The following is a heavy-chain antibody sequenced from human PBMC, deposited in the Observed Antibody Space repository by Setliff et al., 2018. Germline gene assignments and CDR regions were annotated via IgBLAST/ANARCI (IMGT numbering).Heavy chain of an antibody. Sequence: SETLSLTCTVSGDSISSRTYYWSWIRQPAGKGLEWIGHIYTSWSTISNPSLKSRVTISLDTSKNQFSLSLTSVTAADTAVYYCARGRAGHSGHWGQGTLVTVSS. J-gene: IGHJ4*02. D-gene: IGHD6-19*01. V-gene: IGHV4-61*09. CDR2: IYTSWST. CDR3: ARGRAGHSGH. CDR1: GDSISSRTYY.